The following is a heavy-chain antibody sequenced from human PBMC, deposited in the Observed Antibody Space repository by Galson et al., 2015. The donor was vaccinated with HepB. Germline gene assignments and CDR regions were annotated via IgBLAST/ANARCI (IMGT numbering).Heavy chain of an antibody. Sequence: LRLSCAASGLSFNNAWMSWVRRAPGKGLEWVGQIKAKVDGGTSDYAAPVKGRFFISRDDSKNTMYLQMNSLKAEDTAVYYCTTEDGPYSDTYLDIWGQGTLVTVSS. CDR3: TTEDGPYSDTYLDI. CDR1: GLSFNNAW. J-gene: IGHJ4*02. CDR2: IKAKVDGGTS. D-gene: IGHD2-15*01. V-gene: IGHV3-15*01.